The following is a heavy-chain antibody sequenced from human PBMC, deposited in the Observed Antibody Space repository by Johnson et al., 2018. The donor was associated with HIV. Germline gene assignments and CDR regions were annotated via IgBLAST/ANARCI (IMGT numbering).Heavy chain of an antibody. CDR2: ISYDGSNK. CDR1: GFTFSSYA. Sequence: QVQLVESGGGVVQPGGSLRLSCAASGFTFSSYAMHWVRQAPGKGLEWVAVISYDGSNKYYADSVKGRFTISRDNSKNTLYLQMNSLRAEDTAVYYCAKSGSYPRFGAFDIWGQGTMVTVSS. CDR3: AKSGSYPRFGAFDI. V-gene: IGHV3-30-3*02. J-gene: IGHJ3*02. D-gene: IGHD1-26*01.